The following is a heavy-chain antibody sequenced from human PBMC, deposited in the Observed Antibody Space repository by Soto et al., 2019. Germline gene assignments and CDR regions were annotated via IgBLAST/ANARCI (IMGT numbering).Heavy chain of an antibody. CDR3: AKDGDYEYFDY. D-gene: IGHD3-22*01. J-gene: IGHJ4*02. Sequence: GGSLRLSCAASGFSFSSYTMNWVRQAPGKGLEWVSSINNNRGRKYYADSVKGRFTTSRDNSKNTLLLQMNSLKTEDTAVYFCAKDGDYEYFDYWRQGTQVTASS. CDR1: GFSFSSYT. V-gene: IGHV3-23*01. CDR2: INNNRGRK.